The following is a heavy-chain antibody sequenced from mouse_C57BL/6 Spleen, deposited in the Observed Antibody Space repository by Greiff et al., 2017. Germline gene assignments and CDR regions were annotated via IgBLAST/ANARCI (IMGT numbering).Heavy chain of an antibody. CDR2: IDPSDSET. V-gene: IGHV1-52*01. CDR3: ARSITTVVADWYFDV. CDR1: GYTFTSYW. D-gene: IGHD1-1*01. Sequence: VQLQQPGAELVRPGSSVKLSCKASGYTFTSYWMHWVKQRPIQGLEWIGNIDPSDSETHYNQQFTDKATLTVDKSSRTAYMQLSSLTSEDSAVYYCARSITTVVADWYFDVWGTGTTVTVSS. J-gene: IGHJ1*03.